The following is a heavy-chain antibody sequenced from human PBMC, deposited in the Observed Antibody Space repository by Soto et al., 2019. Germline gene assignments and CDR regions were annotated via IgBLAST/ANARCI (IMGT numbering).Heavy chain of an antibody. Sequence: QVQVVESGGGVVQPGRSLRLSCAASGFTFSSFGMHWVRQAPGKGLEWVSLIWYDGSKKSYGDSVKGRFTSSRDNSRNTVYLQMNSLRADATAVYYCARDASYYSLWSGYYPSRNGMDVWGQGTTVTVSS. D-gene: IGHD3-3*01. CDR3: ARDASYYSLWSGYYPSRNGMDV. CDR2: IWYDGSKK. J-gene: IGHJ6*02. V-gene: IGHV3-33*01. CDR1: GFTFSSFG.